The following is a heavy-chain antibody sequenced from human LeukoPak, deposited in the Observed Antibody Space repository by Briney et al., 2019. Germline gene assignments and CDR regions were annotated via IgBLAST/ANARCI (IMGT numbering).Heavy chain of an antibody. CDR2: IYSDNT. CDR1: GFTVSSNS. D-gene: IGHD4/OR15-4a*01. Sequence: PGGSLRLSCTVPGFTVSSNSMSWVRQAPGKGLDWVSFIYSDNTHYSDSVKCRFTISRHNSKNTLHLQMNSLRGEDTAVYYCARRAGAYSHPYDYWGQGTIVTVSS. J-gene: IGHJ4*02. CDR3: ARRAGAYSHPYDY. V-gene: IGHV3-53*01.